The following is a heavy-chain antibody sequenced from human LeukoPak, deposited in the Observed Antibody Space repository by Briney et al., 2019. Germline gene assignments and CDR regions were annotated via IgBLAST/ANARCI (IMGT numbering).Heavy chain of an antibody. D-gene: IGHD3-22*01. CDR1: GGSFSGYY. Sequence: PSETLSLTCAVYGGSFSGYYWSWIRQPPGKGLEWIGSIYYSGSTYYNPSLKSRVTISVDTSKNQFSLKLSSVTAADTAVYYCARDSRDYDSSGYYVKVTFDYWGQGTLVTVSS. J-gene: IGHJ4*02. CDR2: IYYSGST. V-gene: IGHV4-34*01. CDR3: ARDSRDYDSSGYYVKVTFDY.